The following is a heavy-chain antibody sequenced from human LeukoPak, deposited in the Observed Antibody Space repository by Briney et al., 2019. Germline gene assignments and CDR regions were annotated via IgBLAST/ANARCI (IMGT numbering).Heavy chain of an antibody. J-gene: IGHJ4*02. CDR2: ITNSGDNI. CDR1: GFTFSDYY. V-gene: IGHV3-11*01. Sequence: KAGGSLRLSCAASGFTFSDYYMSWIRQAPGKGLEWVAYITNSGDNIYYADSVKGRFTISRDNAKNALFLRMSSLRVEDTATYYCASDIVARSGDFWGQGTLVSVSS. D-gene: IGHD5-12*01. CDR3: ASDIVARSGDF.